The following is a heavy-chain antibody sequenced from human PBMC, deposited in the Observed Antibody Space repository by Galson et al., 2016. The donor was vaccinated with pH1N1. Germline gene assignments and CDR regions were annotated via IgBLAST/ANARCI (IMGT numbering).Heavy chain of an antibody. CDR2: VNPGGSII. CDR3: ARQNDYGDYRGDAFDI. D-gene: IGHD4-17*01. Sequence: QSGAEVKKPGESLKISCKASGYIFTSQWIAWVRQVPGKGLEWVGVVNPGGSIIRYSPSFQGQVTISSDKSISTAYLQWISLRASDTAMYFCARQNDYGDYRGDAFDIWGQGTMVTVSS. CDR1: GYIFTSQW. V-gene: IGHV5-51*01. J-gene: IGHJ3*02.